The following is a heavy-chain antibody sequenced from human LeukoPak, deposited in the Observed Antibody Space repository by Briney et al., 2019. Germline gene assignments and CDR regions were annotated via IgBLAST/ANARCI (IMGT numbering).Heavy chain of an antibody. CDR2: ISGSGGST. V-gene: IGHV3-23*01. J-gene: IGHJ3*02. Sequence: GGSLRLSCAASGFTFSSYAMSWVRQAPGKGLEWVSAISGSGGSTYYADSVKGRFTISRDNSRNTLWLQMNSLRAEDTAVYYCAKDGFLLWRGAFDIWGQGTMVTVSS. CDR1: GFTFSSYA. D-gene: IGHD2-21*01. CDR3: AKDGFLLWRGAFDI.